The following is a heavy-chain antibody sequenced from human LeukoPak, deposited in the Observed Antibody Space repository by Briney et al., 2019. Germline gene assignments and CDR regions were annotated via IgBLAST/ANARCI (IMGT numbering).Heavy chain of an antibody. D-gene: IGHD3-10*01. CDR1: GGFISSYY. J-gene: IGHJ3*02. CDR2: IYYSGST. CDR3: ARDAGTMVRGVIIGAFDI. Sequence: PSETLSLTCTVAGGFISSYYWSWLRQPPGKGLEWIGYIYYSGSTNYNPSLKSRVTISVDTSKNQFSLKLSSVTAADTAVYYCARDAGTMVRGVIIGAFDIWGQGTMVTVSS. V-gene: IGHV4-59*01.